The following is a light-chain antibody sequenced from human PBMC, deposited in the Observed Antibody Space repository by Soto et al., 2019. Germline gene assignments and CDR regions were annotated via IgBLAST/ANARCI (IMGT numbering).Light chain of an antibody. Sequence: APTQPASVSGSPGQSITISCTGTSSDVGSYNLVSWYQQHPGKAPKLMIYEGSKRPSGVSNRFSGSKSGNTASLTISGLQAEDEADYYCCSYAGSSTYVVFGGGTKVTVL. CDR1: SSDVGSYNL. J-gene: IGLJ2*01. CDR2: EGS. V-gene: IGLV2-23*01. CDR3: CSYAGSSTYVV.